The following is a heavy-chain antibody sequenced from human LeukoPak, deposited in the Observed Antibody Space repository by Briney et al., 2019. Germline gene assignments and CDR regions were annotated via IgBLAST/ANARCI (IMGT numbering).Heavy chain of an antibody. Sequence: SGPALVKPTQTLTLTCTFSGFSLSTSGMCLSWIRQPPGKALEWLARIDWDDDKYYSTSLETRLTISKDTSKNQVVLTMTNMDPVDTATYYCALRDTAMTKWGQGTLVTVSS. J-gene: IGHJ4*02. CDR3: ALRDTAMTK. V-gene: IGHV2-70*11. D-gene: IGHD5-18*01. CDR2: IDWDDDK. CDR1: GFSLSTSGMC.